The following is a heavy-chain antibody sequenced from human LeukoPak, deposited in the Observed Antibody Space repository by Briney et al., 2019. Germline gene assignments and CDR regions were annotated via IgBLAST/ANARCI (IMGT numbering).Heavy chain of an antibody. J-gene: IGHJ4*02. CDR2: INPSGGST. D-gene: IGHD3-9*01. CDR3: ATGQRGLRYFDWPQIDY. Sequence: GASVKVSCKASGYTFTSYYMHWVRQAPGQGLEWMGIINPSGGSTSYAQKFQGRVTMTRDTSTSTVYMELSSLRSEDTAVYYCATGQRGLRYFDWPQIDYWGQGTLVTVSS. CDR1: GYTFTSYY. V-gene: IGHV1-46*01.